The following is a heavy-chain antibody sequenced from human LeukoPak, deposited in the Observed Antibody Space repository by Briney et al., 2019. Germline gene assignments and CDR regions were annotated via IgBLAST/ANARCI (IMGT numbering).Heavy chain of an antibody. CDR3: TSGGWSGY. CDR1: GFSFSNYL. J-gene: IGHJ4*02. V-gene: IGHV3-7*01. CDR2: IKQDGSEK. D-gene: IGHD3/OR15-3a*01. Sequence: PGGSLRLSCAASGFSFSNYLMSWVRQAPEKGLEWVANIKQDGSEKYYVDSVKGRFTISRDNAKNSLYLQMSSLRAEDTAVYYCTSGGWSGYWGQGTLVTVSS.